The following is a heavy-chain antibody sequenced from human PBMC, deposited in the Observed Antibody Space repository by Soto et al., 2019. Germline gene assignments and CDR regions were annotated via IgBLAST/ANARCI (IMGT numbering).Heavy chain of an antibody. J-gene: IGHJ5*02. D-gene: IGHD2-21*01. CDR1: GYNFTSYY. V-gene: IGHV1-46*01. CDR2: INPSGGNT. Sequence: ASVNVSCKASGYNFTSYYLHWVRQAPGQGLEWMGIINPSGGNTHYSQKFQGRVTFTRDASATTAYMELSSLTSEDTAVYYCARNVDWFDPWGQGTLVTVSS. CDR3: ARNVDWFDP.